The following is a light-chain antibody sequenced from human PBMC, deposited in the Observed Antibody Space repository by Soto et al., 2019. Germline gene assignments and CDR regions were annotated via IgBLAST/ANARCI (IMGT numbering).Light chain of an antibody. Sequence: QSVLTQPPSLSAAPGQKVTISCSGSSSNIGYNFVFWYQQLPGEAPKVLIYDNSKRPSGIPGRFSGSKSGTSATLGITGLQTGDEADYYCATWDNSLNAHVFGSGTKVTVL. V-gene: IGLV1-51*01. CDR2: DNS. J-gene: IGLJ1*01. CDR1: SSNIGYNF. CDR3: ATWDNSLNAHV.